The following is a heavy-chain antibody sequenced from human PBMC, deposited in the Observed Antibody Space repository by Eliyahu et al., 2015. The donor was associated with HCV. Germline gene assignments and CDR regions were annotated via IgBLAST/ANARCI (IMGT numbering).Heavy chain of an antibody. V-gene: IGHV4-39*01. CDR1: GGSLNXXXYF. Sequence: QLQLQESGPGLVKASXXLSLTCTVXGGSLNXXXYFWGWIRQPPGKGLEWIGSVYNSGNTYYNPSLKSRISISSDTSKNQFSLKLSSVTAADTAVYYCARGYCSGGSCYPLGPWGQGTLVTVSS. CDR3: ARGYCSGGSCYPLGP. CDR2: VYNSGNT. J-gene: IGHJ5*02. D-gene: IGHD2-15*01.